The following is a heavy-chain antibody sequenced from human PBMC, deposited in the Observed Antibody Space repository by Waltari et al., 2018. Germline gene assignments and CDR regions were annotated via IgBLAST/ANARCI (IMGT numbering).Heavy chain of an antibody. CDR1: GFTFNNYH. D-gene: IGHD1-26*01. CDR3: VREHPNSGNYLIDC. V-gene: IGHV3-30*03. CDR2: ITYDGMYK. J-gene: IGHJ4*02. Sequence: QVQLVESGGGVVQPGGSLRLSCAASGFTFNNYHLPWVRQAPAKGLEWVALITYDGMYKYYADSVKGRFTISRDSSKSSLYLHMNSLRPEDTALYYCVREHPNSGNYLIDCWGQGTLVTVSS.